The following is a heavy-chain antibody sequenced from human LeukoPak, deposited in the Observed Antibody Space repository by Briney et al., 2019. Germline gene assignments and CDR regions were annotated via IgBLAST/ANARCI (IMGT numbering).Heavy chain of an antibody. CDR3: AVAPGDY. CDR1: GYTFTGYY. D-gene: IGHD2-21*01. J-gene: IGHJ4*02. V-gene: IGHV1-2*02. CDR2: INPNSDYT. Sequence: ASVTVSCKASGYTFTGYYMHWVRQAPGQGLEWMGWINPNSDYTFYAQKFQGRVTLTRDTSISTVYMELTTLTSDDTALYYCAVAPGDYWGQGTLVSVSA.